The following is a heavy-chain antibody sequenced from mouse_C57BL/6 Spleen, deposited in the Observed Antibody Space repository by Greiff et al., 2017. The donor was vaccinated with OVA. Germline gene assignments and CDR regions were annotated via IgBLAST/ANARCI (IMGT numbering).Heavy chain of an antibody. V-gene: IGHV1-69*01. D-gene: IGHD1-1*01. CDR2: IDTSDSYT. CDR3: VLLRGFDY. CDR1: GYTFTSYW. J-gene: IGHJ2*01. Sequence: QVQLQQSGAELVMPGASVKLSCKASGYTFTSYWMHWVKQRPGQGLEWIGEIDTSDSYTNYNQKFKGKSTLTVDKSSSTAYMQLSSLTSEDSAVYYCVLLRGFDYWGQGTTLTVSS.